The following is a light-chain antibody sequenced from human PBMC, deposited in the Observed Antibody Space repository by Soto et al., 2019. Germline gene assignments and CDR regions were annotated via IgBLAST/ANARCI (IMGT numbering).Light chain of an antibody. J-gene: IGLJ1*01. Sequence: QSALTQPASVSGSPGQSITISCTGTNSDVGDYNYVSWYQQHPGKAPKLMIYDVSNRPSGVSNRFSGSKSGNTASLTISGLQAEDEADYYCSSYTTSSPLYVFGTGTKLTVL. CDR2: DVS. V-gene: IGLV2-14*01. CDR3: SSYTTSSPLYV. CDR1: NSDVGDYNY.